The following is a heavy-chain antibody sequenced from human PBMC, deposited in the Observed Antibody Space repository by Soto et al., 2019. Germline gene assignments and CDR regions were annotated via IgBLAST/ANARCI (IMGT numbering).Heavy chain of an antibody. V-gene: IGHV3-9*01. CDR3: AKDRSSGWTLARYYFDY. CDR2: ISWNSGSI. D-gene: IGHD6-19*01. Sequence: GGSLRLSCAASGFTFDDYAMHWVRQAPGKGLEWVSGISWNSGSIGYADSVKGRFTISRDNAKNSLYLQMNSLRAEDTALYYCAKDRSSGWTLARYYFDYWGQGTLVTVSS. J-gene: IGHJ4*02. CDR1: GFTFDDYA.